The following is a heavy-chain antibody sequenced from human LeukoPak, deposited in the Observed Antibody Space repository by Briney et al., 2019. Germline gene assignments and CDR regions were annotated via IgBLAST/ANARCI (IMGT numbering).Heavy chain of an antibody. CDR2: ISSSSSYI. Sequence: GGSLRLSCAASGFTFSSYSMNWVRQAPGKGLEWVSCISSSSSYIYYADSVKGRFTISRDNAKNSLYLQMNSLRAEDTAVYYCARGLSYYDILTGYYKPYDYWGQGALVTVSS. V-gene: IGHV3-21*01. D-gene: IGHD3-9*01. J-gene: IGHJ4*02. CDR1: GFTFSSYS. CDR3: ARGLSYYDILTGYYKPYDY.